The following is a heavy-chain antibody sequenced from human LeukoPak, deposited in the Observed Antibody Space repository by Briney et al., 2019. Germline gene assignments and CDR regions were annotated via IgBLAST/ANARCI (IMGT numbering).Heavy chain of an antibody. CDR1: GGSISSYY. Sequence: PSETLSLTCTVSGGSISSYYWSWIRQPPGKGLEWIGYIYYSGSTNYNPSLKSRVTISVDTSKNQFSLKLSSVTAADTAVYYCARQDLVIFDYWGQGTLVTVSS. J-gene: IGHJ4*02. V-gene: IGHV4-59*08. CDR2: IYYSGST. CDR3: ARQDLVIFDY. D-gene: IGHD2-21*01.